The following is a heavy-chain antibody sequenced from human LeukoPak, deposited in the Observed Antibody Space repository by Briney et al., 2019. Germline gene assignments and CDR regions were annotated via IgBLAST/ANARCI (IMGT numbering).Heavy chain of an antibody. Sequence: PGGSQRLSCAATGFTFSSYSMNWVRHAPGKGLEWVSSISSSSSNIYYADSVKGRFTISRDNANNTLYLQMNSLRVEDTAVYYCARCTTGRTFGSLREIKRSREIDYWGQGTLVTVSS. CDR3: ARCTTGRTFGSLREIKRSREIDY. CDR1: GFTFSSYS. J-gene: IGHJ4*02. CDR2: ISSSSSNI. V-gene: IGHV3-21*01. D-gene: IGHD1-1*01.